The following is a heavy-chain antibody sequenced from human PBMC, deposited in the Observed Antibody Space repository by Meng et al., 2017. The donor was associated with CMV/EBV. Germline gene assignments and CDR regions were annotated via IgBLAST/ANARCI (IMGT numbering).Heavy chain of an antibody. Sequence: GGSLRLSCAASGFTFSSYWMHWVRQAPGKGLVWVSRINSDGSSTSYADSVKGRFTISRDNAKNTLYLRMNSLRAEDTAVYYCARSRGYCSSTSCSSVSGGTGYYYYYGMDVWGQGTTVTVS. D-gene: IGHD2-2*01. CDR1: GFTFSSYW. J-gene: IGHJ6*02. CDR3: ARSRGYCSSTSCSSVSGGTGYYYYYGMDV. CDR2: INSDGSST. V-gene: IGHV3-74*01.